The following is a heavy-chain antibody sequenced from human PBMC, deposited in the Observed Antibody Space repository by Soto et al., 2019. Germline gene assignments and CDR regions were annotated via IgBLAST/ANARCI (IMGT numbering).Heavy chain of an antibody. CDR3: ARIRSSSSWSDRQRYFDL. CDR2: IFSNDEK. J-gene: IGHJ2*01. V-gene: IGHV2-26*01. D-gene: IGHD6-13*01. CDR1: GFSLSNARMG. Sequence: QVTLKESGPVLVKPTETLTLTCTVSGFSLSNARMGVSWIRQPPGKALEWLAHIFSNDEKSYSTSLKSRLTISKDTSKSQVVLTMTNMDPVDKATYYCARIRSSSSWSDRQRYFDLWGRGTLVTVSS.